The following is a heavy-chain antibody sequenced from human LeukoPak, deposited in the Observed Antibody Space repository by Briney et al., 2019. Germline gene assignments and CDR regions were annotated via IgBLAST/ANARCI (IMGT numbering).Heavy chain of an antibody. CDR3: ARAYSAYYYGTDV. D-gene: IGHD2-15*01. V-gene: IGHV4-4*02. Sequence: SGTLSLTCAVSGGSISSSNWWSWVRQPPGKGLEWIGEIYHSGSTNYNPSLKSRVTISVDKSKNQFSLKLSSVTAADTAVYYCARAYSAYYYGTDVWGQGTTVTVSS. CDR1: GGSISSSNW. CDR2: IYHSGST. J-gene: IGHJ6*02.